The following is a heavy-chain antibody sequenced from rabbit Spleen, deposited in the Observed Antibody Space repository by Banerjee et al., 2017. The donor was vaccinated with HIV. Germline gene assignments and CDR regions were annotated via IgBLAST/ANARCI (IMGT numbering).Heavy chain of an antibody. CDR3: ARDERDAAHGGYGYGGFDL. CDR2: IYTASGNT. V-gene: IGHV1S45*01. Sequence: QEQLVEYGGDLVQPEGSLTLTCKASGLDFSSSYWICWVRQAPGKGLEWIACIYTASGNTYYASWAKGRFTISKTSSNTVTLQMTSLTAADTATYFCARDERDAAHGGYGYGGFDLWGQGTLVTVS. CDR1: GLDFSSSYW. D-gene: IGHD6-1*01. J-gene: IGHJ4*01.